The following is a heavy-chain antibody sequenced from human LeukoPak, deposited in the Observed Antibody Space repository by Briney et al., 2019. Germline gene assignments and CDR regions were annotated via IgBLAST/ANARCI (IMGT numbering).Heavy chain of an antibody. V-gene: IGHV1-18*01. J-gene: IGHJ4*02. CDR2: ISAYAGKT. CDR3: AGDLGNRVATTPDH. D-gene: IGHD5-12*01. Sequence: ASVKVSCKAYGYTFTSYGITWVRQAPGQGPEWMGWISAYAGKTEYAQKFQGRVTMTTDTSTNTAYMELRSLGSDDTAVYYCAGDLGNRVATTPDHWGQGTLVTVSS. CDR1: GYTFTSYG.